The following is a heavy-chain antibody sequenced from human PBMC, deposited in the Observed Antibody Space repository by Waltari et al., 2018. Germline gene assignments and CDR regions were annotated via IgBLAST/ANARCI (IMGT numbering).Heavy chain of an antibody. J-gene: IGHJ3*02. CDR2: IYTSGST. V-gene: IGHV4-4*07. Sequence: QVQLQESGPGLVKPSETLSLTCTVSGGSISSYYWSWIRQPAGKGLEWIGRIYTSGSTNYNPSLKSRVTMSVDTSKNQFSLKLSSVTAADTAVYYCARDPGIVVVPAALPAGAFDIWGQGTMVTVSS. CDR1: GGSISSYY. CDR3: ARDPGIVVVPAALPAGAFDI. D-gene: IGHD2-2*01.